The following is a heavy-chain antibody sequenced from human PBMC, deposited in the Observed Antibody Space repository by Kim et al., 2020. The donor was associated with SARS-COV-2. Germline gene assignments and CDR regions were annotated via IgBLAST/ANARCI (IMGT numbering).Heavy chain of an antibody. J-gene: IGHJ6*02. D-gene: IGHD1-26*01. CDR3: ARVGVGADYYYYGMDV. CDR2: INSDGSST. V-gene: IGHV3-74*01. Sequence: GALRLSCAASGFTFSSYWMHWVRQAPGKGLVWVSRINSDGSSTSYADSVKGRFTISRDNAKNTLYLQMNSLRAEDTAVYYCARVGVGADYYYYGMDVWGQGTTVTVSS. CDR1: GFTFSSYW.